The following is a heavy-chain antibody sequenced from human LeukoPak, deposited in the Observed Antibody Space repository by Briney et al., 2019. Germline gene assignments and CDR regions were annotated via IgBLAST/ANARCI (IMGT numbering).Heavy chain of an antibody. J-gene: IGHJ5*02. D-gene: IGHD3-22*01. CDR3: ARDLGLDGRHSGYYAADWFDP. Sequence: PGGSLRLSCAASGFTFSRYSMNWVRQAPGKGLEWVSSISSSSSYIYYADSVKGRFTISRDNAKNSLYLQMNSLRAEDTAVYYCARDLGLDGRHSGYYAADWFDPWGQGTLVTVSS. V-gene: IGHV3-21*01. CDR2: ISSSSSYI. CDR1: GFTFSRYS.